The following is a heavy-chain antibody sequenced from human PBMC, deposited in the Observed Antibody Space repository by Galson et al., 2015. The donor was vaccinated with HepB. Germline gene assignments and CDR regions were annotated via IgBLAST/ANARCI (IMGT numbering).Heavy chain of an antibody. Sequence: SLRLSCAASGFTFTSFTMSWVRQAPGKGLEWVSGVAGGDAFTFYSDSVRGRYTISRDNSKNTVYLQVNSLTAEDTAIYYCVKDGSSVAGYMDDWGKGTTVTVSS. J-gene: IGHJ6*03. CDR2: VAGGDAFT. CDR3: VKDGSSVAGYMDD. CDR1: GFTFTSFT. D-gene: IGHD1-26*01. V-gene: IGHV3-23*01.